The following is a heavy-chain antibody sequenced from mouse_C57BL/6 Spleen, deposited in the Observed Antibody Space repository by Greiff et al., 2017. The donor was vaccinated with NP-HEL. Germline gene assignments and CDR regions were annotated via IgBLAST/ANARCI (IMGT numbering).Heavy chain of an antibody. CDR1: GFTFSDYG. Sequence: EVHLVESGGGLVKPGGSLKLSCAASGFTFSDYGMHWVRQAPEKGLEWVAYISSGSSTIYYADTVKGRFTISRDNAKNTLFLQMTSLRSEDTAMYYCARVYGSSLDYWGQGTTLTVSS. CDR2: ISSGSSTI. V-gene: IGHV5-17*01. D-gene: IGHD1-1*01. J-gene: IGHJ2*01. CDR3: ARVYGSSLDY.